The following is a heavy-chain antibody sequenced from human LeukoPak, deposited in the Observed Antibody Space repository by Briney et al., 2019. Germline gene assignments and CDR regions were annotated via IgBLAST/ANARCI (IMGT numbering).Heavy chain of an antibody. V-gene: IGHV1-69*01. CDR2: IIPIFGTA. CDR3: ARGLVGATGNFDY. CDR1: GGTFSSYA. Sequence: SVKVSCKASGGTFSSYAISWVRQAPGQGLEWMGGIIPIFGTANYAQKFQGRVTITADESTSTAYMELSSLRSEDTAVYYCARGLVGATGNFDYWGQGTLVTVSS. J-gene: IGHJ4*02. D-gene: IGHD1-26*01.